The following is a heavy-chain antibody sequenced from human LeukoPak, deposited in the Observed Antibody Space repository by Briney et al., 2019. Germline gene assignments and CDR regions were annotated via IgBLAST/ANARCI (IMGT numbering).Heavy chain of an antibody. D-gene: IGHD6-19*01. Sequence: GGSLRLSCAASGFTFSSYWMHWVRRAPGKGLVWVSRINSDGSSTSYADPVKGRFTISRDNAKNTLYLQMNSLRAEDTAVYYCARALAVAGTGGFDPWGQGTLVTVSS. CDR3: ARALAVAGTGGFDP. V-gene: IGHV3-74*01. CDR1: GFTFSSYW. CDR2: INSDGSST. J-gene: IGHJ5*02.